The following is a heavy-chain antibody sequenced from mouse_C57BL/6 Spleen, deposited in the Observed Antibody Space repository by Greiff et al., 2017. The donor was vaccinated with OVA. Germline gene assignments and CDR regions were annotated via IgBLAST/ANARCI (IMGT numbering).Heavy chain of an antibody. J-gene: IGHJ3*01. Sequence: EVQLVESGGDLVKPGGSLKLSCAASGFTFSSYGMSWVRQTPDKRLEWVATISSGGSYTYYPDSVKGRFTISRDNAKNTLYLQMSSLKSEDTAMYYCARHEDVPAWFAYWGQGTLVTVSA. V-gene: IGHV5-6*01. CDR2: ISSGGSYT. CDR3: ARHEDVPAWFAY. CDR1: GFTFSSYG.